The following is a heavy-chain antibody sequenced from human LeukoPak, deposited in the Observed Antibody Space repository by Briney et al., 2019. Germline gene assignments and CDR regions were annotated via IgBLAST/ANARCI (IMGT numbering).Heavy chain of an antibody. Sequence: WASVKVSCKASGYTFTNYGITWVRQAPGQWLEWMGWISPYNGDTSYAQNLQGRVTMTTDTSTSTAYMELRSLRSDDTAVYYCARAGYSNYPDYWGQGTLVTVSS. CDR2: ISPYNGDT. J-gene: IGHJ4*02. CDR1: GYTFTNYG. V-gene: IGHV1-18*01. D-gene: IGHD4-11*01. CDR3: ARAGYSNYPDY.